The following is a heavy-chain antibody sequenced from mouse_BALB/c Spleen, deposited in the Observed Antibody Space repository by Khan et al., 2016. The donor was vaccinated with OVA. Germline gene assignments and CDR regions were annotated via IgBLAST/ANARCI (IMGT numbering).Heavy chain of an antibody. D-gene: IGHD2-2*01. J-gene: IGHJ3*01. CDR1: GYTFTSYW. CDR2: IDPSDCET. Sequence: QVQLQQSGAELVRPGASVKLSCKASGYTFTSYWMNWVKQRPGQGLEWIGMIDPSDCETHYNQMFKDKATLTVDKSSSTAYMQLSSLTSEDAAVYYCTRREKYGYDPSGFAYWGQGTLVTVSA. V-gene: IGHV1-61*01. CDR3: TRREKYGYDPSGFAY.